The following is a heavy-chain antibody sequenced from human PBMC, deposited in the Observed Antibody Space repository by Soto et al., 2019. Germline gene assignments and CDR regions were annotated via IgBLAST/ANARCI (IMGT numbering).Heavy chain of an antibody. CDR1: GFTFSSYS. Sequence: PGGSLRLSCAASGFTFSSYSMNWVRQAPGKGLEWVSSISSSSSYIYYADSVKGRFTISRYNAKNSLYLQMNSLSAEATAVYYCARAMSPSGSHDAFDIWGQGTMVTVSS. CDR2: ISSSSSYI. J-gene: IGHJ3*02. V-gene: IGHV3-21*01. CDR3: ARAMSPSGSHDAFDI. D-gene: IGHD1-26*01.